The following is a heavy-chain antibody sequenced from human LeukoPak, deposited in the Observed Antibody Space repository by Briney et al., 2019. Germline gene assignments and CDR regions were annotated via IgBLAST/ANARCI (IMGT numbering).Heavy chain of an antibody. D-gene: IGHD5-18*01. CDR2: IVVGSGNT. CDR1: GFTFTSSA. V-gene: IGHV1-58*01. CDR3: AADEDTAMSSRD. J-gene: IGHJ4*02. Sequence: SVKVSCEASGFTFTSSAVQWVRQARGQRLEWIGWIVVGSGNTNYAQKFQERVTITRDMSTSTAYMELSSLRSEDTAAYYCAADEDTAMSSRDWGQGTLVTVSS.